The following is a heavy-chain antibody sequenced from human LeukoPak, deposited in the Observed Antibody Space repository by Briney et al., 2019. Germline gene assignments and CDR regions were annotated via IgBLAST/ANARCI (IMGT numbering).Heavy chain of an antibody. Sequence: PGGSLRLSCAASGFTFSSYAMSWVRQAPGKGLEWVSAISGSGGSTYYADSVKGRFTISRDNSKNTLYLQMNSLRAEDTAVYYCARDRMGVGGMDVWGQGTTVTVSS. CDR3: ARDRMGVGGMDV. CDR1: GFTFSSYA. D-gene: IGHD3-16*01. V-gene: IGHV3-23*01. CDR2: ISGSGGST. J-gene: IGHJ6*02.